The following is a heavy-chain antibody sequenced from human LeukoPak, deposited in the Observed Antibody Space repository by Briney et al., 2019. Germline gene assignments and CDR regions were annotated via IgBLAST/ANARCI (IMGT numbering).Heavy chain of an antibody. Sequence: GESLKISCQGFGYSFTSYWIGWVRQMPGKGMEWMGVIYPGDSRIRYNPSFQGQVTISVDKSISTAYLQWVSLKASDTAMYYCACRDLTSSWSFPWGQGTLVTVSS. D-gene: IGHD2-2*01. J-gene: IGHJ5*02. CDR1: GYSFTSYW. CDR3: ACRDLTSSWSFP. V-gene: IGHV5-51*01. CDR2: IYPGDSRI.